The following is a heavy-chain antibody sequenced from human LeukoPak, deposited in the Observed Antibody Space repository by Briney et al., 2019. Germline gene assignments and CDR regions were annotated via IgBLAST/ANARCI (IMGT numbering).Heavy chain of an antibody. CDR1: GFTFTSSA. CDR3: GAAYSSSSDYGMDV. D-gene: IGHD6-6*01. J-gene: IGHJ6*02. Sequence: SVKVSCKASGFTFTSSAMQWVRQARGQRLEWIGWIVVGSGNTNYAQKFQERVTITRNMSTSTAYMELSSLRSEDTAVYYGGAAYSSSSDYGMDVWGQGTMVTVSS. CDR2: IVVGSGNT. V-gene: IGHV1-58*02.